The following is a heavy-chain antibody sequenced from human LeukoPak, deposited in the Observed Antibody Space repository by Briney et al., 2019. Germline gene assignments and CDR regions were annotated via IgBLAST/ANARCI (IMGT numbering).Heavy chain of an antibody. J-gene: IGHJ4*02. D-gene: IGHD6-13*01. CDR1: GYTFTNYW. Sequence: GESLKISCKGSGYTFTNYWIGWVRQMPGKGLECVGIIYPGDSDTRYSPSFQGQVTISADKSISTAYLQWSSLKASDTAMYYCARRSGYSSSWYFDYWGQGTLVTVSS. V-gene: IGHV5-51*01. CDR2: IYPGDSDT. CDR3: ARRSGYSSSWYFDY.